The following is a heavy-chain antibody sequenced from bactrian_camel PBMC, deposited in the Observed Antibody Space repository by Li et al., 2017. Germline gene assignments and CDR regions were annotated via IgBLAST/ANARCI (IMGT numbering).Heavy chain of an antibody. CDR2: IDSDGK. CDR3: AVLSQFNHCRGVLVGIWQQYAS. Sequence: QVQLVESGGGSVQAGGSLRLTCKLSGDTPSSYCMAWFRQAPGKEREGVAHIDSDGKWYAESLKGRSTISTDDANNTLDLQIDSLQPEDTAMYYCAVLSQFNHCRGVLVGIWQQYASWGQGTQVTVS. J-gene: IGHJ4*01. CDR1: GDTPSSYC. D-gene: IGHD5*01. V-gene: IGHV3S55*01.